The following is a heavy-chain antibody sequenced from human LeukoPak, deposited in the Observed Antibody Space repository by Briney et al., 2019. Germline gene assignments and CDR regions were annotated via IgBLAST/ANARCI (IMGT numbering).Heavy chain of an antibody. J-gene: IGHJ6*02. CDR2: ITGSGNSK. CDR1: GFTFSDYY. Sequence: GGSLRLSCAASGFTFSDYYMTWIRQAPGKGPEWLSYITGSGNSKYYADSVRGRFTISRDNAKNSLYLQMDGLRAEDTAVYYCARDNYGMDVWGRGTSVTVSS. CDR3: ARDNYGMDV. V-gene: IGHV3-11*01.